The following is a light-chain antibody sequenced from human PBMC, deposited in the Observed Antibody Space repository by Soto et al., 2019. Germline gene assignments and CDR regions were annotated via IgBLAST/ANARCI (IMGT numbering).Light chain of an antibody. V-gene: IGLV1-40*01. CDR2: ANT. Sequence: QSVLKQPPSVSGAPGQRVTISCTGSSSNIGAGYDVHWYQQLPGTAPKLLIYANTNRPSGVPDRISGSKSGTSASLAITGMQADDEADDYCQSYDGSVTLGVCGTGTKLTAL. CDR3: QSYDGSVTLGV. CDR1: SSNIGAGYD. J-gene: IGLJ1*01.